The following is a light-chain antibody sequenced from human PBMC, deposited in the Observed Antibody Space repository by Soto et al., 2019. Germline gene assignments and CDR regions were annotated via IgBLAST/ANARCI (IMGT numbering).Light chain of an antibody. J-gene: IGKJ1*01. V-gene: IGKV3-20*01. Sequence: EIVLTQSPGTLSLSPGERATLSCRASQSVSSNYLAWYQQTPGQAPRLLIYGASSRATGIPDRFSGSGSGTDFTLTISILEPEDFAVYYCQQYGTSPLTFGQGTKVEIK. CDR1: QSVSSNY. CDR3: QQYGTSPLT. CDR2: GAS.